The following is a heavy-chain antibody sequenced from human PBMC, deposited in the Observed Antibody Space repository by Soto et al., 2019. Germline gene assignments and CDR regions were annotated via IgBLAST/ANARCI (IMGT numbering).Heavy chain of an antibody. Sequence: QVQLQESGPGLVKPSQTLSLTCTVSGGSISSGGYYWSWIRQHPWKGLEWIGYIYYSGSAYYNPSLKSRVTISVDTSKNQFSLKLSSVTAADTAVYYCARDQGTTVTNDAFDIWGQGTMVTVSS. V-gene: IGHV4-31*03. CDR2: IYYSGSA. D-gene: IGHD4-17*01. CDR3: ARDQGTTVTNDAFDI. J-gene: IGHJ3*02. CDR1: GGSISSGGYY.